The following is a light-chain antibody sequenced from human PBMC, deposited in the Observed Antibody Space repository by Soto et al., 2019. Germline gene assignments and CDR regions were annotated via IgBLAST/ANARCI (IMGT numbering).Light chain of an antibody. V-gene: IGKV2-30*01. J-gene: IGKJ2*01. CDR1: QSLVNSDGSTY. CDR2: QVS. Sequence: DVVMTQSPLSLPVTLGQPASISCRSSQSLVNSDGSTYLNWLQQRPGQSPRRLIYQVSKRDSGVPDRFSGSGSGTDFSLKISRVEAEDFWVYYCMQATHSPPYTFGQGTNLEIK. CDR3: MQATHSPPYT.